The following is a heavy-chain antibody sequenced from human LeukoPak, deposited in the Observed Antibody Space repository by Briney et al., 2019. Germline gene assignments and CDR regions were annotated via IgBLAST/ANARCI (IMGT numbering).Heavy chain of an antibody. Sequence: PGGSLRLSCAASGFTYSNYAMSWVRQAPGKGLEWVSGISCSGGSTYYADSVRGRFTISRDNSKNTLYLQMNSLRVEDTAVYYCASEGGDRVRRCFDYWGQGTLVTVSS. CDR1: GFTYSNYA. D-gene: IGHD3-16*01. J-gene: IGHJ4*02. CDR2: ISCSGGST. CDR3: ASEGGDRVRRCFDY. V-gene: IGHV3-23*01.